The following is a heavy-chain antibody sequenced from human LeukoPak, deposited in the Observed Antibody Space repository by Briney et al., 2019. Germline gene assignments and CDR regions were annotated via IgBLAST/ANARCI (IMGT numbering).Heavy chain of an antibody. J-gene: IGHJ4*02. CDR3: AREPMYAALDY. D-gene: IGHD2-15*01. V-gene: IGHV3-30*04. CDR2: ISYDGSNK. Sequence: GGSLRLSCAASGFTFSSYAMHWVRQAPGKGLEWVAVISYDGSNKYYADSVKGRFTISRDNSKNTLYLQMNSLRAEDTAVYYCAREPMYAALDYLGQGTLVTVCS. CDR1: GFTFSSYA.